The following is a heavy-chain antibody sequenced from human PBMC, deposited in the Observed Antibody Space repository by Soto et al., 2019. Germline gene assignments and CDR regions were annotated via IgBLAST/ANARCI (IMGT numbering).Heavy chain of an antibody. J-gene: IGHJ5*02. Sequence: EVQLVESGGGLVQPGGSLRLSCAASGFTFSSYEMNWVRQAPGKGLEWVSYISSSGSTIYYADSVKGRFTISRDNAKNSLYLQMNSLRAEDTAVYYCAREYCGGDYYPPGGWFDPWGQGTLVTVSS. CDR2: ISSSGSTI. V-gene: IGHV3-48*03. CDR3: AREYCGGDYYPPGGWFDP. D-gene: IGHD2-21*02. CDR1: GFTFSSYE.